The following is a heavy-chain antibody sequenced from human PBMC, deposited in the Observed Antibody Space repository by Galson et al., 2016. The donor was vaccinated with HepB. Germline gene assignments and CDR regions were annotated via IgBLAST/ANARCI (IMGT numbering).Heavy chain of an antibody. CDR2: INWDGGGK. CDR3: AKAYNSSGGLDY. V-gene: IGHV3-43*01. Sequence: SLRLSCAASGFPFADFTMHWVRQAPGTGLQWVSLINWDGGGKYYAASVKGRFTISRDNSKNSLYLHMNSLTTEDTAFYYCAKAYNSSGGLDYWGQGTLVTVSS. CDR1: GFPFADFT. D-gene: IGHD3-22*01. J-gene: IGHJ4*02.